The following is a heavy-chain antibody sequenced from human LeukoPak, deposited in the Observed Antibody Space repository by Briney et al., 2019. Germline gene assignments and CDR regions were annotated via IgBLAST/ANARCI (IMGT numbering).Heavy chain of an antibody. V-gene: IGHV1-18*04. Sequence: ASVKVSCKASGYTFTGYYMHWVRQAPGQGLEWMGWISAYNGNTNYAQKPQGRVTMTTDTSTSTAYMELRSLRSDDTAVYYCARAPVGSYTATWGQGTLVTVSS. J-gene: IGHJ4*02. D-gene: IGHD1-26*01. CDR2: ISAYNGNT. CDR1: GYTFTGYY. CDR3: ARAPVGSYTAT.